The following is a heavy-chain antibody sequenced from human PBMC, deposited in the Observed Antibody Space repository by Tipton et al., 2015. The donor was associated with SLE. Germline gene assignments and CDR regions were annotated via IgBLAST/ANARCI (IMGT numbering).Heavy chain of an antibody. CDR3: ASTIRGMVAHFDY. CDR2: IYYSGST. CDR1: GGSISSSSYY. J-gene: IGHJ4*02. V-gene: IGHV4-39*07. D-gene: IGHD3-10*01. Sequence: LRLSCTVSGGSISSSSYYWGWIRQPPGKGLEWIGSIYYSGSTYYNPSLKSRVTISVDTSKNQFSLKLSSVTAADTAVYYCASTIRGMVAHFDYWGQGTLVTVSS.